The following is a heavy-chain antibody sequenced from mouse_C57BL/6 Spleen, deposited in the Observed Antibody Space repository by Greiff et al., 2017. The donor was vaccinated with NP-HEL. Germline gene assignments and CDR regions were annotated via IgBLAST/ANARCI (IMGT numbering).Heavy chain of an antibody. Sequence: QVHVKQPGAELVKPGASVKLSCKASGYTFTSYWMHWVKQRPGQGLEWIGMIHPNSGSTNYNEKFKSKATLTVDKSSSTAYMQLSSLTSEYSAVYYCARGVIYDGYYDYFDYWGQGTTLTVSS. CDR2: IHPNSGST. D-gene: IGHD2-3*01. V-gene: IGHV1-64*01. CDR1: GYTFTSYW. J-gene: IGHJ2*01. CDR3: ARGVIYDGYYDYFDY.